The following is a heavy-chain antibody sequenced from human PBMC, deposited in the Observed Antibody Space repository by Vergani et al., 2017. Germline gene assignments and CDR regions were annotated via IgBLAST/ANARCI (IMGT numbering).Heavy chain of an antibody. J-gene: IGHJ3*02. D-gene: IGHD1-20*01. CDR2: IYYSGST. V-gene: IGHV4-30-4*01. CDR1: GGSISSGDYY. Sequence: QVQLQESGPGLVKHSQTLSLTCTVSGGSISSGDYYWSWIRQPPGKGLEWIGYIYYSGSTYYNPSLKSRVTISVDTSKNQFSLKLSSVTAADTAVYYCARVTGTTEGAFDIWGQGTMVTVSS. CDR3: ARVTGTTEGAFDI.